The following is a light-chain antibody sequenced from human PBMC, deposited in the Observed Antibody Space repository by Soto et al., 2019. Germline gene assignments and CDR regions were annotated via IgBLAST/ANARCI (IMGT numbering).Light chain of an antibody. V-gene: IGLV8-61*01. CDR2: NTN. J-gene: IGLJ3*02. Sequence: QTVVTQEPSFSVSPGGTITLTCGLSSGSVSANYYPSWYQQTPGQAPRTLIYNTNTRSSGVPDRFSGSILGSKAALTITGAQADDDCDYYCMLYMGGGVSVFGGGTKLTVL. CDR3: MLYMGGGVSV. CDR1: SGSVSANYY.